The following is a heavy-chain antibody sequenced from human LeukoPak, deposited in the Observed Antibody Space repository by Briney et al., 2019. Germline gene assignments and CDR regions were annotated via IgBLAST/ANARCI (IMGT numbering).Heavy chain of an antibody. Sequence: PGRSLRLSCAASGFTFDDYAMHWVRQAPGKGLECVSGISYNSDTIAYADSVKGRFTISRDNAKNSLYLQMNSLRAEDTALYYCAKDYCGGDCYSGWYFDLWGRGTLVTVSS. CDR3: AKDYCGGDCYSGWYFDL. CDR2: ISYNSDTI. CDR1: GFTFDDYA. V-gene: IGHV3-9*01. J-gene: IGHJ2*01. D-gene: IGHD2-21*02.